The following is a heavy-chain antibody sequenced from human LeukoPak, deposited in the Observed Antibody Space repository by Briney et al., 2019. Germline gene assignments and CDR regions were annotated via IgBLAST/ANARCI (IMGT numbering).Heavy chain of an antibody. J-gene: IGHJ4*02. CDR1: GGSISSYY. V-gene: IGHV4-59*08. Sequence: PSETLSLTCTVSGGSISSYYCSWIRQPPGKGLEWMGYIYYSGNTNYNPSLKSRVTISVDTSKNQFSLKLSSVTAADTAVYYCARHGLHYASSFDQWGQGTLVTVSS. CDR2: IYYSGNT. CDR3: ARHGLHYASSFDQ. D-gene: IGHD4-11*01.